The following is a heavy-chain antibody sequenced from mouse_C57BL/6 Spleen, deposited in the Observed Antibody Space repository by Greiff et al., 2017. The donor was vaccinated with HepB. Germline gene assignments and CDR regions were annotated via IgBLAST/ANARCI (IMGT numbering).Heavy chain of an antibody. CDR2: IYPGSGST. CDR1: GYTFPSYW. Sequence: QVQLQQPGAELVKPGASVKMSCKASGYTFPSYWITWVKQRPGQGLEWIGDIYPGSGSTNYNEKFKSKATLTVDTSSSTAYMQLSSLTSEDSAVYYCARDYYDYDGDAMDYWGQGTSVTVSS. J-gene: IGHJ4*01. CDR3: ARDYYDYDGDAMDY. V-gene: IGHV1-55*01. D-gene: IGHD2-4*01.